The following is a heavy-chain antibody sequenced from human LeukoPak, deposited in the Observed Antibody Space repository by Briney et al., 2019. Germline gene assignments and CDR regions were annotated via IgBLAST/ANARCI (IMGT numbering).Heavy chain of an antibody. CDR2: MWYDGSNK. CDR3: ARDGALGVGYYFDY. V-gene: IGHV3-33*01. CDR1: GFTFSSYG. Sequence: GRSLRLSCAASGFTFSSYGMHWVRQAPGKGLEWVAVMWYDGSNKYYADSVEGRFTISRDNSKNTMYMQMNSMRAEHTAVYYCARDGALGVGYYFDYWGQGTLVTVSS. D-gene: IGHD3-16*01. J-gene: IGHJ4*02.